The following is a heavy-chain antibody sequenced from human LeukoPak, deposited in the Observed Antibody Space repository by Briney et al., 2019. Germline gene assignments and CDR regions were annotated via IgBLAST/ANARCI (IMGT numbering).Heavy chain of an antibody. D-gene: IGHD3-22*01. V-gene: IGHV4-31*03. CDR1: GGSISSGGYY. Sequence: SETLSLTCTVSGGSISSGGYYWSWIRQHPGKGLEWIGYIYYSGSTYYNPSPKSRVTISVDTSKNQFSLKLGSVTAADTAVYYCATRYPTTYYYDSSGYYYLSNWGQGTLVTVSS. CDR2: IYYSGST. CDR3: ATRYPTTYYYDSSGYYYLSN. J-gene: IGHJ4*02.